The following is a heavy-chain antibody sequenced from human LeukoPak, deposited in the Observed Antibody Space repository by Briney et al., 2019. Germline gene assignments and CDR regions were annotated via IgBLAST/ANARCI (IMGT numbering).Heavy chain of an antibody. V-gene: IGHV4-38-2*02. CDR2: IYHSGST. CDR3: ARSPMYYYDSSGYYVF. CDR1: GYSISSVYY. J-gene: IGHJ4*02. D-gene: IGHD3-22*01. Sequence: SETLSLTCIVSGYSISSVYYWGWIRQPPGKGLEWIGSIYHSGSTYYNPSLKSRVTISVDTSKKQFSLKLSSVTAADTAVYYCARSPMYYYDSSGYYVFGGQGTLVTVSS.